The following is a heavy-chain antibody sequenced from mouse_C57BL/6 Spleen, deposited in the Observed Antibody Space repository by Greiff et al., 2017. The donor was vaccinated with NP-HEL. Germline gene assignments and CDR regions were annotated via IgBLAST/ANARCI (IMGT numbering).Heavy chain of an antibody. CDR3: VRHGGLRVEYYAMDY. CDR2: IRSKSNNYAT. Sequence: EVQLVESGGGLVQPKGSLKLSCAASGFSFNTYAMNWVRQAPGKGLEWVARIRSKSNNYATYYADSVKDRFTISRDDSESMLYLQMNNLKTEDTAMYYCVRHGGLRVEYYAMDYWGQGTSVTVSS. J-gene: IGHJ4*01. V-gene: IGHV10-1*01. CDR1: GFSFNTYA. D-gene: IGHD1-3*01.